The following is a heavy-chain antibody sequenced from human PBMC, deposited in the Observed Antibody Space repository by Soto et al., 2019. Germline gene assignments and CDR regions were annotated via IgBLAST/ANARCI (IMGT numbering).Heavy chain of an antibody. CDR2: IYYSGST. V-gene: IGHV4-39*01. Sequence: SETLSLTCTVSGGSISSSSYYWGWIRQPPGKGLEWIGSIYYSGSTYYNPSLKSRVTISVDTSKNQFSLKLSSVTAADTAVYYCARHRTGRAPVDYWGQGTLVTVSS. D-gene: IGHD3-9*01. CDR3: ARHRTGRAPVDY. J-gene: IGHJ4*02. CDR1: GGSISSSSYY.